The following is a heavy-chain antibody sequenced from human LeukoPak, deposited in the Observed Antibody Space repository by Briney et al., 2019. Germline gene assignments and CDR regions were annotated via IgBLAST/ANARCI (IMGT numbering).Heavy chain of an antibody. Sequence: ASVKVSCKASGYTFTSYYMHWVRQAPGQGLEWMGIINPSGGSTSYAQKFQGRVTMTRDTSTSTVYMELSSLRSEDTAVYYCARGSPRYSSSWYADASDIWGQGTMVTVSS. D-gene: IGHD6-13*01. CDR3: ARGSPRYSSSWYADASDI. CDR2: INPSGGST. J-gene: IGHJ3*02. V-gene: IGHV1-46*01. CDR1: GYTFTSYY.